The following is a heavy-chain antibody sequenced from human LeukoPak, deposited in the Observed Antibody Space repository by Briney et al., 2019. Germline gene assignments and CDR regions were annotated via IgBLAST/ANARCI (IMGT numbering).Heavy chain of an antibody. V-gene: IGHV1-8*02. J-gene: IGHJ5*02. CDR1: GYTFTGYY. CDR3: ARGYDSSGYYYVEDTNWFDP. CDR2: MNPNSGNT. D-gene: IGHD3-22*01. Sequence: GASVKVSCKASGYTFTGYYMHWVRQATGQGLEWMGWMNPNSGNTGYAQKFQGRVTMTRNTSISTAYMELSSLRSEDTAVYYCARGYDSSGYYYVEDTNWFDPWGQGTLVTVSS.